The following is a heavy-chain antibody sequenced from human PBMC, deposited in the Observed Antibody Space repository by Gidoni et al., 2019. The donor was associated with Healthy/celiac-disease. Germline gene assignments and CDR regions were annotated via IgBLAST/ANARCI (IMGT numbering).Heavy chain of an antibody. V-gene: IGHV4-39*01. Sequence: QLQLQESGPGLVKPSETLSLTCTVSGGSISSSSYYWGWIRQPPGKGLEWIGSIYYSGSTYYNPSLKSRVTISVDTSKNQFSLKLSSVTAADTAVYYCARHRVGVRGVVRPFDYWGQGTLVTVSS. CDR2: IYYSGST. J-gene: IGHJ4*02. CDR3: ARHRVGVRGVVRPFDY. CDR1: GGSISSSSYY. D-gene: IGHD3-10*01.